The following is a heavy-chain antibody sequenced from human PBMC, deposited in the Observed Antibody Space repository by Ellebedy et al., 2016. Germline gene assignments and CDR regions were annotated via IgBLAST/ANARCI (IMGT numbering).Heavy chain of an antibody. D-gene: IGHD5-24*01. CDR3: ARGGDPYFDY. Sequence: GGSLRLSCAASGFTFSSDGMHWVRQAPGKGLEWVAVISYDGSEKYYGNSVKGRFTVSRDNSENTVYLQMNSLRVEDTAVYYCARGGDPYFDYWGQGTLVTVSS. CDR1: GFTFSSDG. CDR2: ISYDGSEK. J-gene: IGHJ4*02. V-gene: IGHV3-30*03.